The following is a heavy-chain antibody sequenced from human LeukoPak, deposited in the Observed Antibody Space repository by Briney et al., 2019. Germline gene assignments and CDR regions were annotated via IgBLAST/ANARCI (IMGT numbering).Heavy chain of an antibody. V-gene: IGHV3-23*01. CDR3: AKGGDSSGYGWRS. CDR2: ISGGGGTT. D-gene: IGHD3-22*01. J-gene: IGHJ5*02. Sequence: GGSLRPSCAASGFTFSSYSMNWVRQAPGKGLEWVSAISGGGGTTDYADSVRGRFTISRDNSKNTVSLHMSSLRAEDTAVYYCAKGGDSSGYGWRSWGQGTLVTVSS. CDR1: GFTFSSYS.